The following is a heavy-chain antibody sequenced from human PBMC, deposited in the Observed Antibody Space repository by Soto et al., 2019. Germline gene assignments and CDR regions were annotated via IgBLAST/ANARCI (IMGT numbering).Heavy chain of an antibody. CDR2: INPRTGST. CDR3: ARDGGLLTASWHYDL. J-gene: IGHJ2*01. CDR1: GYSFTNYC. V-gene: IGHV1-46*01. D-gene: IGHD2-15*01. Sequence: QVQLVQSGADVKKPGTSVKVSCKAAGYSFTNYCMYWVRQAPGQGLEWMGMINPRTGSTRYAQKFQDRVTLTRDTTTTTVYMELSTLRSDDTAGYYCARDGGLLTASWHYDLWGPGTLVTVSS.